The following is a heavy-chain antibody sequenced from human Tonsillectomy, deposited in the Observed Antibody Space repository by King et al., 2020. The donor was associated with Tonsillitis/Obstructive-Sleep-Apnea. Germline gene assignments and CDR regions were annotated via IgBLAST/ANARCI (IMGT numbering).Heavy chain of an antibody. Sequence: VQLVESGAEVKKPGASVKVSCKASGYTFTRYGINWVRQAPGQGLEWMGRLSPDNGDTNYAQNLQGRVTMTADTSTSTAYMELRSLASDDAAIYYCATGTGSGYDSFGAFHIWGQGTVVTVSS. J-gene: IGHJ3*02. CDR2: LSPDNGDT. CDR1: GYTFTRYG. V-gene: IGHV1-18*01. CDR3: ATGTGSGYDSFGAFHI. D-gene: IGHD6-25*01.